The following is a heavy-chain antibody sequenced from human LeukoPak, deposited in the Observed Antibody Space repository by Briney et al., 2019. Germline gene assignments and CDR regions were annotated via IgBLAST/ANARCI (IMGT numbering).Heavy chain of an antibody. D-gene: IGHD6-13*01. V-gene: IGHV4-61*02. CDR1: GGSISSSSYY. CDR3: ATDTAAAGTDY. J-gene: IGHJ4*02. Sequence: SQTLSLTCTVSGGSISSSSYYWRWIRQPAGKGLEWIGRIYTSGSTNYNPSLKSRVTISVDTSKNQFSLRLSSVTAADTAVYYCATDTAAAGTDYWGQGTLVTVSS. CDR2: IYTSGST.